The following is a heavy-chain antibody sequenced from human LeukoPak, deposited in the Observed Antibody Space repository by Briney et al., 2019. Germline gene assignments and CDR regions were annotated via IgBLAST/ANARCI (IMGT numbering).Heavy chain of an antibody. CDR3: ARATAVAGLFDY. D-gene: IGHD6-19*01. CDR1: GGSISSYY. Sequence: SETLSLTCTVSGGSISSYYWSWIRQAPGKGLEWIGYIYYSGSTNYNPSLKSRVTMSVGTSKNQFSLKLSSVTAADTAVYYCARATAVAGLFDYWGQGTLVTVSS. CDR2: IYYSGST. V-gene: IGHV4-59*01. J-gene: IGHJ4*02.